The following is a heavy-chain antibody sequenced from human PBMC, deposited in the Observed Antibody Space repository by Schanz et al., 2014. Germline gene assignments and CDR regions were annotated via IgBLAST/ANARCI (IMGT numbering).Heavy chain of an antibody. V-gene: IGHV3-7*01. CDR2: IKEDGSVK. CDR1: GFTFSSYS. CDR3: LAPDYDMDV. J-gene: IGHJ6*02. Sequence: EVQLLESGGGLVQPGGSLRLSCAASGFTFSSYSMNWVRQAPGKGLEWVANIKEDGSVKDYVDSVKGRFTISRDNAKNSLYLEMNSLRAEDTAVYYCLAPDYDMDVWGQGTTVTVSS.